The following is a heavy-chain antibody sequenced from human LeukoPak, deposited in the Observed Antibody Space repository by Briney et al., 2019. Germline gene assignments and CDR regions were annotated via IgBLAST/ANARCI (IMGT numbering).Heavy chain of an antibody. V-gene: IGHV3-30-3*01. CDR3: ASGGIADY. D-gene: IGHD6-13*01. J-gene: IGHJ4*02. Sequence: PGRSLRLSCAASGFTFSSYAMHWVRQAPGKGLEWVAAISYDGSNKYYADSVKGRFTISRDNSKNTLCLQMNSLRAEDTAVYYCASGGIADYWGQGTLVTVSS. CDR1: GFTFSSYA. CDR2: ISYDGSNK.